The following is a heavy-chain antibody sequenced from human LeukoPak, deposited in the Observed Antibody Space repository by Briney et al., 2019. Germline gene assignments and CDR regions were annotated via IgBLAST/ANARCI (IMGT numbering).Heavy chain of an antibody. CDR2: ISSSSSYI. V-gene: IGHV3-21*01. J-gene: IGHJ4*02. CDR1: GFTFSSYA. CDR3: ATGAWGDY. Sequence: GGSLRLSCAASGFTFSSYAMHWVRQAPGKGLEWVSSISSSSSYIYYADSVKGRFTISRDNAKNSLYLQMNSLRAEDTAVYYCATGAWGDYWGQGTLVTVSS. D-gene: IGHD3-16*01.